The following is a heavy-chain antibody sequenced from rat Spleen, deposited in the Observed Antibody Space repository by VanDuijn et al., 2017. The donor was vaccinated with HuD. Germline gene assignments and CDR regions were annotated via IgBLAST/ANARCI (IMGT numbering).Heavy chain of an antibody. D-gene: IGHD1-10*01. CDR3: ARLAYNNYWYFDF. J-gene: IGHJ1*01. V-gene: IGHV5-25*01. CDR2: ISTGGGNT. CDR1: GFTFSNYY. Sequence: EVQLVESGGGLVQPGRSMKLSCAASGFTFSNYYMAWVRQAPTKGLEWVASISTGGGNTYYRDSVKGRFTISRDNAKSTLYLQMDSLRSEDTATYYCARLAYNNYWYFDFWGPGTMVTVSS.